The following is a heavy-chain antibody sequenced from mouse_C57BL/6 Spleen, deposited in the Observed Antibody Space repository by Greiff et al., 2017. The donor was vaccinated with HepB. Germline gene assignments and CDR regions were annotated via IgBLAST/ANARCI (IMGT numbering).Heavy chain of an antibody. V-gene: IGHV14-1*01. CDR3: TTDYYGSSYLVFAY. CDR1: GFNIKDYY. CDR2: IDPEDGDT. Sequence: EVMLVESGAELVRPGASVKLSCTASGFNIKDYYMHWVKQRPEQGLEWIGRIDPEDGDTEYAPKFQGKATMTADTSSNTAYLQLSSLTSEDTAVYYCTTDYYGSSYLVFAYWGQGTLVTVSA. D-gene: IGHD1-1*01. J-gene: IGHJ3*01.